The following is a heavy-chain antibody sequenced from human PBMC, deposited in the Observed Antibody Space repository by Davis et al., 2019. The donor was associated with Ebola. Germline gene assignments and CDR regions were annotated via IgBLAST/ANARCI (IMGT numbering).Heavy chain of an antibody. D-gene: IGHD3-22*01. Sequence: GESLKISCVASGFTFSRNWMSWVRQAPGKGLEWVAVISYDGSNEYYAHSVKGRFTVSRDNSKNTLYLHMSNLRAEDTAVYYCARDTRPLYYDSSGYYLWGQGTLVTVSS. CDR1: GFTFSRNW. J-gene: IGHJ1*01. CDR2: ISYDGSNE. V-gene: IGHV3-30*03. CDR3: ARDTRPLYYDSSGYYL.